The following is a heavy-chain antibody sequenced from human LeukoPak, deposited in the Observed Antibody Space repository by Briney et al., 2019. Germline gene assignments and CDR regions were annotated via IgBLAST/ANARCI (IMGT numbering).Heavy chain of an antibody. CDR1: GFTFSDYY. CDR2: ISSSGSTI. J-gene: IGHJ4*02. V-gene: IGHV3-11*01. D-gene: IGHD5-18*01. CDR3: AAKGYSYGYVFDY. Sequence: PGGSLRLSCAASGFTFSDYYMSWIRRAPGKGLEWVSYISSSGSTIYYADSVKGRFTISRDNAKNSLYLQMNSLRAEDTAVYYCAAKGYSYGYVFDYWGQGTLVTVSS.